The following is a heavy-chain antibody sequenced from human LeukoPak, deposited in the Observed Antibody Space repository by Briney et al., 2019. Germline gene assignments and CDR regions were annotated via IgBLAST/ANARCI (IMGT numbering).Heavy chain of an antibody. CDR1: GGSISSSNW. CDR2: IYHSGST. Sequence: KRSETLSLTCAVSGGSISSSNWRSWVRQPPGEGLEWIGEIYHSGSTNYNPSLKSRVTISVDKSKNQFSLKLSSVTAADTAVYYCARGRKYTSGYRVTELGSGYSDYWGQGTLVTVSS. J-gene: IGHJ4*02. D-gene: IGHD5-18*01. CDR3: ARGRKYTSGYRVTELGSGYSDY. V-gene: IGHV4-4*02.